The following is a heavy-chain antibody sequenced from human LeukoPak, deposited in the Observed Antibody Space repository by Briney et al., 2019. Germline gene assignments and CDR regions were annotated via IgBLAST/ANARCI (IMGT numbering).Heavy chain of an antibody. Sequence: GGSLRLSCAASGFTFSSHAMNWVRQAPGKGLEWVSYISSSGSTIYYADSVKGRSTISRDNAKNSLYLQINGLRAADTAVYYCVRVANSGSFLYYFDYWGQGTLVTVSS. CDR1: GFTFSSHA. J-gene: IGHJ4*02. V-gene: IGHV3-48*03. D-gene: IGHD3-10*01. CDR2: ISSSGSTI. CDR3: VRVANSGSFLYYFDY.